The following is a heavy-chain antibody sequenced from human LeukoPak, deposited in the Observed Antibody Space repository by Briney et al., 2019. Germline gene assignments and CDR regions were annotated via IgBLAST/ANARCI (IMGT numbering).Heavy chain of an antibody. CDR3: ARPIGDAYYYYYGMDV. CDR1: GGTFSSYA. CDR2: IIPIFGTA. Sequence: SVKVSCKASGGTFSSYAISWVRQAPGQGLEWMGGIIPIFGTANYAQKFQGRVTITADESTSTAYMELSSLRSEDTAVYYCARPIGDAYYYYYGMDVWGQGTTVTVSS. D-gene: IGHD3-10*01. V-gene: IGHV1-69*13. J-gene: IGHJ6*02.